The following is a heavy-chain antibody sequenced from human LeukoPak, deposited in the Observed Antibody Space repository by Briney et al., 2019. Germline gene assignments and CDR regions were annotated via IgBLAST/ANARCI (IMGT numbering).Heavy chain of an antibody. J-gene: IGHJ4*02. Sequence: PSETLSLTRTVSGGSISSSSYYWGWIRQPPGKGLEWIGSIYYSGSTYYNPSLKSRVTISVDTSKNQFSLKLSSVTAADTAVYYCAGDSSGYYRSSLPFNFDYWGQGTLVTVSS. D-gene: IGHD3-22*01. CDR3: AGDSSGYYRSSLPFNFDY. CDR1: GGSISSSSYY. V-gene: IGHV4-39*01. CDR2: IYYSGST.